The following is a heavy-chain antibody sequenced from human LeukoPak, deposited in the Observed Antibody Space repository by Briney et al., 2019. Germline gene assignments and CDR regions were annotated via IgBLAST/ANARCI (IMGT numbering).Heavy chain of an antibody. CDR3: ARGSDYGDRPRYYYYYMDV. Sequence: GASVKVSCKASGGTFSSYAISWVRQAPGQGLEWMGGIIPIFGTANYAQKFQGRVTITTDGSTSTAYMELSSLRSEDTAVYYCARGSDYGDRPRYYYYYMDVWGKGATVTVSS. J-gene: IGHJ6*03. CDR2: IIPIFGTA. CDR1: GGTFSSYA. D-gene: IGHD4-17*01. V-gene: IGHV1-69*05.